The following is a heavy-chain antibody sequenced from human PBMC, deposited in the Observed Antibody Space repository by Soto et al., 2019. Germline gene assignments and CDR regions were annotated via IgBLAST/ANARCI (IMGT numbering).Heavy chain of an antibody. J-gene: IGHJ5*02. CDR3: ARVVPGAEAWFGP. V-gene: IGHV1-18*01. Sequence: ASVKVSCKTSGYTFSNYGITWVRQAPGQPLEWLGWISLYSDGTNYTQKFQGRVYMTTDTSTTTAYMELRSLRSDDTAVYYCARVVPGAEAWFGPWGQGTLVTVSS. CDR1: GYTFSNYG. D-gene: IGHD2-2*01. CDR2: ISLYSDGT.